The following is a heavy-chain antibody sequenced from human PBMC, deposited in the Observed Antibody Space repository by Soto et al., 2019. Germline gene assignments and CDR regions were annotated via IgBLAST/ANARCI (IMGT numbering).Heavy chain of an antibody. V-gene: IGHV4-39*01. CDR3: ARQKKEAYCSSTSCYQPFRSEYYFDY. D-gene: IGHD2-2*01. J-gene: IGHJ4*02. CDR2: IYYSGST. CDR1: GGSISSSSYY. Sequence: PSETLSLTCTVSGGSISSSSYYWGWIRQPPGKGLEWIGSIYYSGSTYYNPSPKSRVTISVDTFKNQFSLKLSSVTAAETAVYYCARQKKEAYCSSTSCYQPFRSEYYFDYWGQGTLVTVSS.